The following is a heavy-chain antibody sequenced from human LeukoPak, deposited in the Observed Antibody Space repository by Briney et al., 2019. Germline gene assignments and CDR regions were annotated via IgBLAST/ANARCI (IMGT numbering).Heavy chain of an antibody. Sequence: PGRSLRLSCAGSGFTFNYFAIHWVRQAPGKGLEWVAVTSFDGTNKYYAGSVRGRFTISRDNSKNTLYLQMNSLRAEDTAVYYCARDLVHAGDYWGQGTLVTVSS. CDR3: ARDLVHAGDY. V-gene: IGHV3-30-3*01. J-gene: IGHJ4*02. D-gene: IGHD1-1*01. CDR1: GFTFNYFA. CDR2: TSFDGTNK.